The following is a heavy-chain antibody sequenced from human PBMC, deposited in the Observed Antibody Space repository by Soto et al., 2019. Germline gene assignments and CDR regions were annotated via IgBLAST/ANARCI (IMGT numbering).Heavy chain of an antibody. Sequence: PGGSLRLSCAASGFTFSSYAVSWVRQVPGKGLEWVSAISGNGGSRYYADPVKGRFTVSRDNSKSTLYLKMNSLRAEDTAKYYCAKDRLSSGSGARFDPWGQGTLVTVSS. CDR1: GFTFSSYA. CDR3: AKDRLSSGSGARFDP. CDR2: ISGNGGSR. D-gene: IGHD6-19*01. J-gene: IGHJ5*02. V-gene: IGHV3-23*01.